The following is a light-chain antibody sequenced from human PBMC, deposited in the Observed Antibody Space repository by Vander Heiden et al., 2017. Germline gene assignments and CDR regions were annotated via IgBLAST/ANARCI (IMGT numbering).Light chain of an antibody. CDR1: QSISSY. V-gene: IGKV1-39*01. Sequence: DIQMTQSPSSLSASVGDRVTITCRASQSISSYLNWYQHKPGKAPKVLIYDASSLQSGVPSRFSGSGSGTDFTLTIDRLQPEDFATYYCQQSDSTPRTFGQGTKVEIK. CDR2: DAS. J-gene: IGKJ1*01. CDR3: QQSDSTPRT.